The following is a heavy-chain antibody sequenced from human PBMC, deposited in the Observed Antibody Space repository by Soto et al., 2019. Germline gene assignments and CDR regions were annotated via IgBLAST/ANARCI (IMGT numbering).Heavy chain of an antibody. Sequence: SETLSLTCAVYGGSFSGYYWSWIRQPPGKGLEWIGEINHSGSTNYNPSLKSRVTISVDTSKNQFSLKLSSVTAADTAVYYCGRWIKGYCSSTSCYNIGGWFDPWGQGTLVTVSS. CDR3: GRWIKGYCSSTSCYNIGGWFDP. D-gene: IGHD2-2*01. CDR1: GGSFSGYY. CDR2: INHSGST. V-gene: IGHV4-34*01. J-gene: IGHJ5*02.